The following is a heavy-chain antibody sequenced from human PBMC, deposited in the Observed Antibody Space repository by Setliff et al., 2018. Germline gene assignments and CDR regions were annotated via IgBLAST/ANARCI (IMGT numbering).Heavy chain of an antibody. CDR2: IGAYTGNT. Sequence: ASVKVSCKASGYTLVNYGISWVRQAPGQGLEWMGWIGAYTGNTNYAQKFQGRVTMTTDTSTSTAYMELRSLRSDDTAVYYCSRLVRYCTTTTCQSVPGAEVWGQGTLVTVSS. CDR1: GYTLVNYG. CDR3: SRLVRYCTTTTCQSVPGAEV. D-gene: IGHD2-8*01. J-gene: IGHJ4*02. V-gene: IGHV1-18*01.